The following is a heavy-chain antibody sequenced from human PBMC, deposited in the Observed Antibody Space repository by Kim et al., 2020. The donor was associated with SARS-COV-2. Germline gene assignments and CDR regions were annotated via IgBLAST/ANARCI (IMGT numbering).Heavy chain of an antibody. J-gene: IGHJ4*02. V-gene: IGHV4-59*01. Sequence: SETLSLTCTVSGGSISSYYWSWIRQPPGKGLEWIGYIYYSGSTNYNPSLKSRVTISVDTSKNQFSLKLSSVTAADTAVYYCAREVYSGYDFFNYWGQGTLVTVSS. D-gene: IGHD5-12*01. CDR1: GGSISSYY. CDR3: AREVYSGYDFFNY. CDR2: IYYSGST.